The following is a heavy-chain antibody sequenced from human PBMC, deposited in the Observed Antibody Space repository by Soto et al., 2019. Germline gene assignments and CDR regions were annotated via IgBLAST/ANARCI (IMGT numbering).Heavy chain of an antibody. Sequence: GASVKVSCKTSGGTFSTYTVNWVRQAPGQGLEWMGGIMPVFGTAKYAQKFQGRVTITADESTSTAYMEMSSLMSEDTAVYFCARDREQLGVSANYGLDVWGQGTTVTVSS. CDR1: GGTFSTYT. D-gene: IGHD6-6*01. CDR2: IMPVFGTA. CDR3: ARDREQLGVSANYGLDV. V-gene: IGHV1-69*13. J-gene: IGHJ6*02.